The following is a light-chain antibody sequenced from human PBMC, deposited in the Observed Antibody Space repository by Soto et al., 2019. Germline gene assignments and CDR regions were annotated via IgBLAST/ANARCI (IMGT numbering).Light chain of an antibody. V-gene: IGLV1-40*01. CDR1: SSNIGAGYD. J-gene: IGLJ2*01. CDR2: GNS. CDR3: HSYDSSLTGVV. Sequence: QSVLTQPPSVSGAPGQRVTISCTGGSSNIGAGYDVHWYQQLPGTAPKLLIYGNSNRPSGVPDRFSGSKSGTSASLAITGLQAKDEADYYCHSYDSSLTGVVFGGGTKLTVL.